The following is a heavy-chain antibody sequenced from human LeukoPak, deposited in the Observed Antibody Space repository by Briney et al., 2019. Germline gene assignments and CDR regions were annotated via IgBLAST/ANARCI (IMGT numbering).Heavy chain of an antibody. CDR2: IYYSGST. Sequence: PSETLSLTCTVSGGSISSSSYYWSWIRQPPGKGLEWIGYIYYSGSTNYNPSLKSRVTISVDTSKNQFSLKLSSVTAADTAVYYCARFSLMATTFDYWGQGTLVTVSS. CDR3: ARFSLMATTFDY. CDR1: GGSISSSSYY. J-gene: IGHJ4*02. D-gene: IGHD5-24*01. V-gene: IGHV4-61*01.